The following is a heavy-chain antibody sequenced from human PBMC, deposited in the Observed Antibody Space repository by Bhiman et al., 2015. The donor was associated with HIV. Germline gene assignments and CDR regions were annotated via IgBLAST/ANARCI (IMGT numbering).Heavy chain of an antibody. Sequence: EVQLVESGGGLVQPGGSLWLSCTASGFNFRSYWMHWVRQAPGKGLVWVSRINTDGSITTNADSVKGRFTISRDNARNTMYLQMNSLRVEDTAVYYCASLGYFDLWGHGTLVTVSS. CDR1: GFNFRSYW. CDR2: INTDGSIT. J-gene: IGHJ2*01. CDR3: ASLGYFDL. V-gene: IGHV3-74*01.